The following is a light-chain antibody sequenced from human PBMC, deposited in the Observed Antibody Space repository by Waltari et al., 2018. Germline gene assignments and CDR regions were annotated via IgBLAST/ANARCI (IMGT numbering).Light chain of an antibody. J-gene: IGKJ3*01. CDR1: QSVSSY. V-gene: IGKV3-11*01. CDR2: DAS. Sequence: EIVLTQSPAPLPLSPGERATLSCRASQSVSSYLAWYQQKPGQAPRLLIYDASNRATGIPARFSGSGSGTDFTLTISRLEPEDFAVYYCQQRSAWPTFGPGTKVEIK. CDR3: QQRSAWPT.